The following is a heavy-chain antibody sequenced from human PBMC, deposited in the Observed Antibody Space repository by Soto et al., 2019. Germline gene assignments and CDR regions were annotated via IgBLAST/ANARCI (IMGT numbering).Heavy chain of an antibody. CDR2: IYDSGST. D-gene: IGHD1-1*01. CDR3: ARGLSGDKVDS. V-gene: IGHV4-30-4*01. J-gene: IGHJ4*02. Sequence: QVQLQESGPGLVKPSQTLSLTCTIAGGSISSGDYYWSWIRQPPGKGLEWIGHIYDSGSTYNNPSLNIRVTISIDPSENQFSLNLRSVTAADTAVYYCARGLSGDKVDSWGQGTLVTVSS. CDR1: GGSISSGDYY.